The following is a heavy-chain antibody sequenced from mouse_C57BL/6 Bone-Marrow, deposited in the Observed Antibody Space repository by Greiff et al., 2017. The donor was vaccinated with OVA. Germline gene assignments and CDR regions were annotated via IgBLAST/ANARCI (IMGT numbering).Heavy chain of an antibody. CDR2: ISSGSSTT. J-gene: IGHJ4*01. V-gene: IGHV5-17*01. CDR1: GFTFSDYG. CDR3: AVPLLLRCLYYAMDY. D-gene: IGHD1-1*01. Sequence: EVQRVESGGGLVKPGGSLKLSCAASGFTFSDYGMHWVRQAPEKGLEWVAYISSGSSTTYYADTVQGRFTISRDNAKTPLFLQLTSLRSEDTAMYYCAVPLLLRCLYYAMDYWGQGTSVTVSS.